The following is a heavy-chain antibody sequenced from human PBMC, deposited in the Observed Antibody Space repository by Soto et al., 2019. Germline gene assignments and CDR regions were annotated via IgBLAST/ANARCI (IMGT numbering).Heavy chain of an antibody. V-gene: IGHV4-59*01. J-gene: IGHJ4*02. D-gene: IGHD4-17*01. CDR2: IYYSGST. CDR3: AREDYGDKQFDY. CDR1: GGSISSYY. Sequence: PSETLSLTCTVSGGSISSYYWSWIRQPPGKGLEWIGYIYYSGSTNYNPSLKSRVTISVDTSKNQFSLKLSSVTAADTAVYYCAREDYGDKQFDYWGQETLVTVSS.